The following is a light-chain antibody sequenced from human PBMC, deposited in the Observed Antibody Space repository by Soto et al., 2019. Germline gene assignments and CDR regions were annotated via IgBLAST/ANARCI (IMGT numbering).Light chain of an antibody. CDR1: QSISGN. CDR2: GAS. J-gene: IGKJ1*01. Sequence: EIIMTQSPATLSVSPGERVTISCRASQSISGNLAWYQHKPGQAPRLLISGASARATGFPARFSGSGSGTEFTLTISSLQSEDFAVYYCQQYNNWPGTFGQGTKVEIK. V-gene: IGKV3-15*01. CDR3: QQYNNWPGT.